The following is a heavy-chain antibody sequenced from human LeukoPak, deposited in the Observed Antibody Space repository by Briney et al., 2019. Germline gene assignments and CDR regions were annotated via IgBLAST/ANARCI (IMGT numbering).Heavy chain of an antibody. CDR3: ARFYGVPGGWFDP. J-gene: IGHJ5*02. CDR1: GFTFSSYG. CDR2: IYDGGST. D-gene: IGHD4-17*01. V-gene: IGHV3-66*01. Sequence: PGRSLRLSCAASGFTFSSYGMHWVRQAPGKGLEWVSVIYDGGSTYYADSVKGRFTISRDNSKNTLYLQMNSLRAEDTAVYYCARFYGVPGGWFDPWGQGTLVTVSS.